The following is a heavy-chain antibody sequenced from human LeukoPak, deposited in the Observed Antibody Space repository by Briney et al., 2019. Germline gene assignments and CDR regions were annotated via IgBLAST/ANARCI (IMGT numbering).Heavy chain of an antibody. V-gene: IGHV3-23*01. Sequence: GGSLRLSCAASGFTFSSYAMSWVRQAPGRGLEWVSAISGSGGSTYYADSVKGRFTISRDNSKNTLYLQMNSLRAEDTAVYYCAKAKPRDYCSSTSCPRGYFDYWGQGTLVTVSS. D-gene: IGHD2-2*01. CDR2: ISGSGGST. CDR3: AKAKPRDYCSSTSCPRGYFDY. J-gene: IGHJ4*02. CDR1: GFTFSSYA.